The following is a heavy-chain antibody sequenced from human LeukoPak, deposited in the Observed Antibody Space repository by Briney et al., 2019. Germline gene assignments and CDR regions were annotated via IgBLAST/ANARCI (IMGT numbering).Heavy chain of an antibody. CDR3: ARDYCRSISCFDS. J-gene: IGHJ4*02. CDR2: IWSDGSNK. V-gene: IGHV3-33*01. Sequence: HPGRSLRLSCAAAGFTFRSYGMQWVRQAPGKGLEWVAVIWSDGSNKYYADSVKGRFSTSRENSKDTLYLQMNSLRAEDTAVYYCARDYCRSISCFDSWGQGTLVTVSS. CDR1: GFTFRSYG. D-gene: IGHD2-2*01.